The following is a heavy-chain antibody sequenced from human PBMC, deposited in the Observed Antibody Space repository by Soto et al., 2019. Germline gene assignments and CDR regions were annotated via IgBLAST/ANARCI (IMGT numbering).Heavy chain of an antibody. D-gene: IGHD2-21*02. CDR1: GYTFTSYA. CDR2: INAGNGNT. CDR3: ASEYCGGDCYSAARYGMDV. J-gene: IGHJ6*02. Sequence: QVQLVQSGAEVKKPGASVKVSCKASGYTFTSYAMHWVRQAPGQRLEWMGWINAGNGNTKYSQEFQGRVTITRDTSASTAYMELSSLRSEDTAVYYCASEYCGGDCYSAARYGMDVWGQGTTVTVSS. V-gene: IGHV1-3*01.